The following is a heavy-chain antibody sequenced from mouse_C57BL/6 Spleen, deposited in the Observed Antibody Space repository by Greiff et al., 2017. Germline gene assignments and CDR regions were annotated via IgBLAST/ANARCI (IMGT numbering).Heavy chain of an antibody. D-gene: IGHD4-1*01. Sequence: VLLLQSGAELVKPGASVKLSCKASGYTFTEYTIHWVKQRPGQGLEWIGWFYPGSGSIKYNEKFKDKATLTADKSSNTVDMELSRLTTEDSAVYFCARHEERTGNFDYWGQGTTLTVSS. CDR1: GYTFTEYT. V-gene: IGHV1-62-2*01. J-gene: IGHJ2*01. CDR3: ARHEERTGNFDY. CDR2: FYPGSGSI.